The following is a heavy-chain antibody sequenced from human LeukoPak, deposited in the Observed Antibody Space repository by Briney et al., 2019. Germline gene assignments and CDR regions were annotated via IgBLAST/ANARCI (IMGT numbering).Heavy chain of an antibody. Sequence: SETLSLTCTVSGGSINSGSYYWSWIRQHPGKGLEWIGYIYYSGSTYYNPSLKGRVTISVDTSKNQFSLKMSSVTAADTAVYYCASVYYDFWIGYYSDYWGQGTLVTVSS. D-gene: IGHD3-3*01. CDR2: IYYSGST. CDR1: GGSINSGSYY. V-gene: IGHV4-31*03. CDR3: ASVYYDFWIGYYSDY. J-gene: IGHJ4*02.